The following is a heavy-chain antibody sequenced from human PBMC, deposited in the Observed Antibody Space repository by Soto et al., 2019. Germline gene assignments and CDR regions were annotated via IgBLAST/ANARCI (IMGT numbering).Heavy chain of an antibody. CDR1: GFTFSSYE. J-gene: IGHJ6*02. V-gene: IGHV3-48*03. Sequence: VGSVRLSCAASGFTFSSYEMNWVRQAPGKGLEWVSYISSSGSTIYYADSVKGRFTISRDNAKNSLYLQMNSLRAEDTAVYYCAREVPYYYGMDVWGQGTTVTVSS. CDR2: ISSSGSTI. CDR3: AREVPYYYGMDV.